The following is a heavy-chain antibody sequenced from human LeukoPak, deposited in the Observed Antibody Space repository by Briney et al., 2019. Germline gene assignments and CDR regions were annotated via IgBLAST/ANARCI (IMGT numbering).Heavy chain of an antibody. V-gene: IGHV3-23*01. D-gene: IGHD4-17*01. CDR1: GFTFSSYA. J-gene: IGHJ2*01. Sequence: GGSLRLSCAASGFTFSSYAMSWVRQAPGKGLEWVSAIVGSGASTYYADSVKGRFAISRDNSKNTLHLQMNSLRAEDTAIYHCAKVGVVGDYNWFFDLWGRGTLVTVSS. CDR3: AKVGVVGDYNWFFDL. CDR2: IVGSGAST.